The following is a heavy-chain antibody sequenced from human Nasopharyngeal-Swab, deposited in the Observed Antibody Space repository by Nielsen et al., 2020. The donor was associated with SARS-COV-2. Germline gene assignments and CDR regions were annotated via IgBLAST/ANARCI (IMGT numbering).Heavy chain of an antibody. V-gene: IGHV4-30-4*01. CDR2: VYYSGST. D-gene: IGHD2-15*01. CDR3: ARAVVWVGAAPSAVWGYFDY. J-gene: IGHJ4*02. Sequence: WIRQPPGTGLEWIGYVYYSGSTYYNPSLKSRVTISVDTSKNQFSLKLSSVTAADTAVYYCARAVVWVGAAPSAVWGYFDYWGQGTLVTVSS.